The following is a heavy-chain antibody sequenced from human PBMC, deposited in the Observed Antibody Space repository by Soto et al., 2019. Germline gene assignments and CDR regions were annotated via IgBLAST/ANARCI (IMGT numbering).Heavy chain of an antibody. V-gene: IGHV1-69*06. CDR2: IIPIFGTA. J-gene: IGHJ6*02. D-gene: IGHD3-9*01. CDR1: GGTFSSYA. Sequence: GASVKVSCKASGGTFSSYAISWVRQAPGQGLEWMGGIIPIFGTANYAQKFQGRVTITADKSTGTAYMELSSLRSEDTAVYYCARFDYDILTGDAPYYYGMDVWGQGTTVTVSS. CDR3: ARFDYDILTGDAPYYYGMDV.